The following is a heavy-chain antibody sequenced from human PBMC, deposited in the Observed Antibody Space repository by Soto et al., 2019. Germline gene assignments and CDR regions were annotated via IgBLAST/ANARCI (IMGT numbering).Heavy chain of an antibody. CDR3: ARAPPQWLAFDY. V-gene: IGHV4-34*01. CDR2: INHSGST. Sequence: AETLSLTCAVYGGSFSGYYWSWIRQPPGKGLEWIGEINHSGSTNYNPSLKSRVTVSVDTSKNQFSLKLSSVTAAEKGVYYCARAPPQWLAFDYRGQGTLVTVSS. CDR1: GGSFSGYY. D-gene: IGHD6-19*01. J-gene: IGHJ4*02.